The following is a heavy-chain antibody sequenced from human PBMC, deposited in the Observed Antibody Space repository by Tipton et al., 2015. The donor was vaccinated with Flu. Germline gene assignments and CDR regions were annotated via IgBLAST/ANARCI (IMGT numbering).Heavy chain of an antibody. CDR1: GGSFSGYY. Sequence: TLSLTCAVYGGSFSGYYWSWIRQPPGKGLEWIGEINHSGSTNYNPSLKSRVTISVDTSKNQFSLKLSSVTAADTAVYYCARGLIGFWSGFPSGWFDPWGQGTLVTVSS. CDR2: INHSGST. D-gene: IGHD3-3*01. J-gene: IGHJ5*02. V-gene: IGHV4-34*01. CDR3: ARGLIGFWSGFPSGWFDP.